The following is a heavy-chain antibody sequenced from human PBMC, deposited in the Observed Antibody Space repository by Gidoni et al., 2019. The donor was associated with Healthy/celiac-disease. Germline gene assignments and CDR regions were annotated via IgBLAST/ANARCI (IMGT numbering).Heavy chain of an antibody. Sequence: EVQLVQSGAEVKKPGESLKISCKGSGYSFTSTCIRWVRQMPGKGLEWMGIIYPGDSDTRYSPSFQGQVTISADKSISTAYLQWSSLKASDTAMYYCARQAYYYDSSGYDAVDAFDIWGQGTMVTVSS. CDR2: IYPGDSDT. J-gene: IGHJ3*02. CDR3: ARQAYYYDSSGYDAVDAFDI. D-gene: IGHD3-22*01. CDR1: GYSFTSTC. V-gene: IGHV5-51*01.